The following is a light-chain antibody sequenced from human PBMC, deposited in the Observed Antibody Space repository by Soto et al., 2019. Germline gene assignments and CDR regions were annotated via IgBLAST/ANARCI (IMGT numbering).Light chain of an antibody. Sequence: DIVMTQSPLSLPVTPGEPASISCRSSQSLLESNGYIYLDWYLQKPGQSPQLLIYLGSNRASGVPDRFSGSGSGTDFTLKISRVEAEDVGVYYCMQGLQSRTFGQGTKLEIK. CDR1: QSLLESNGYIY. J-gene: IGKJ2*01. CDR3: MQGLQSRT. V-gene: IGKV2-28*01. CDR2: LGS.